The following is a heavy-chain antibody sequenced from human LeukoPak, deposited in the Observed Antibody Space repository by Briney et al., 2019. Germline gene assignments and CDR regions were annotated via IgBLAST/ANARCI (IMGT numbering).Heavy chain of an antibody. J-gene: IGHJ4*02. CDR1: GFTFSSNS. CDR2: ISGSSSYI. Sequence: PGGSLRLSCAASGFTFSSNSMNWVRQAPGKGPGWVSSISGSSSYIHYADSVKGRFTISRDNAKNSLYLQINSLRAEDTAVYYCARDGPLDYDSTGYYIDHWGQGTLVTVSS. D-gene: IGHD3-22*01. CDR3: ARDGPLDYDSTGYYIDH. V-gene: IGHV3-21*01.